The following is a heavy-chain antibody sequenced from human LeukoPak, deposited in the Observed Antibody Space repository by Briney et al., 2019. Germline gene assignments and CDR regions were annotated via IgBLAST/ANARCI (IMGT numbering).Heavy chain of an antibody. Sequence: ASVKVSCKASGYTFTSYGISWVRQAPGQGLEWMGWISAYNGNTNYAQKLQGRVTMTTDTSTSTAYMELRRLRSDDTAVYYCARSYSSSWRYYYYYMDVWGKGTTVTISS. CDR1: GYTFTSYG. V-gene: IGHV1-18*01. J-gene: IGHJ6*03. CDR3: ARSYSSSWRYYYYYMDV. D-gene: IGHD6-13*01. CDR2: ISAYNGNT.